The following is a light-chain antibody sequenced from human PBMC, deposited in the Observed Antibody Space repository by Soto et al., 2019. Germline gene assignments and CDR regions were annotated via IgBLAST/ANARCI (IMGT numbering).Light chain of an antibody. CDR1: QSVSSY. V-gene: IGKV3-11*01. CDR2: DAS. CDR3: QQRSYWPPT. Sequence: EIVLTQSPAALSLSPGERATLSCRASQSVSSYLDWYQQKPGQAPRLLVYDASNRTTGIPDRFTGSGSGTDFTLNISSLEPEDFAVYFCQQRSYWPPTFGGGTKVEIK. J-gene: IGKJ4*01.